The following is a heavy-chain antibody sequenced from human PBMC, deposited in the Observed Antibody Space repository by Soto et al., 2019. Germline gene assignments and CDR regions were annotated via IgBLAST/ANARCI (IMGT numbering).Heavy chain of an antibody. D-gene: IGHD3-10*01. J-gene: IGHJ6*02. Sequence: SETLSLTCTVSGGSISSGGYYWSWIRQHPGKGLEWIGYIYYSGSTYYNPSLKSRVTISVDTSKNQFSLKLSSVTAADTAVYYCARELVTLVRGGLYYYYGMDVWGQGTTVTVYS. V-gene: IGHV4-31*03. CDR2: IYYSGST. CDR3: ARELVTLVRGGLYYYYGMDV. CDR1: GGSISSGGYY.